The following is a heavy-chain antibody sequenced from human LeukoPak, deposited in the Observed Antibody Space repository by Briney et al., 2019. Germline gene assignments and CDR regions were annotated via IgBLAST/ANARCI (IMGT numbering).Heavy chain of an antibody. J-gene: IGHJ4*02. D-gene: IGHD5-18*01. V-gene: IGHV4-59*01. CDR2: IYHSGST. CDR3: ARGRIARLPYFDY. Sequence: SETLSLTCTVSGGSISTYYWSWIRQPPGKGLEWIGYIYHSGSTNYNPSLKSQVTISVDTSKNQFSLKLSSVTAADTAVYYCARGRIARLPYFDYWGQGTLVTVSS. CDR1: GGSISTYY.